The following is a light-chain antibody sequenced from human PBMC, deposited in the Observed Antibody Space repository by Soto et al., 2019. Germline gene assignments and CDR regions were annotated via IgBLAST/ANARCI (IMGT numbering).Light chain of an antibody. Sequence: EILMTQSPASLSVSPGENATLSCRASQSVSTNLVWYQQKLGQSPRLLIYDASTRPAGIPARFGGMGSGTQFTLTITSLQSEDSAVYYCQQYHKWPPLTFGGGTKVEI. J-gene: IGKJ4*01. CDR1: QSVSTN. CDR2: DAS. CDR3: QQYHKWPPLT. V-gene: IGKV3-15*01.